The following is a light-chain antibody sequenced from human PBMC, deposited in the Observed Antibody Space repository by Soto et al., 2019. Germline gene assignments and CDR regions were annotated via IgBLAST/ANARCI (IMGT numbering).Light chain of an antibody. Sequence: DIQMTQSPSTLSASVGDRVTITCRASQSISTWLTWYQQKPGKAPKLLIYKASSLESGDPSRFSGSGSGTEVTRTISSLQPDDFATYYCQQYNSYWTFGQGTKVEIK. CDR3: QQYNSYWT. CDR2: KAS. J-gene: IGKJ1*01. V-gene: IGKV1-5*03. CDR1: QSISTW.